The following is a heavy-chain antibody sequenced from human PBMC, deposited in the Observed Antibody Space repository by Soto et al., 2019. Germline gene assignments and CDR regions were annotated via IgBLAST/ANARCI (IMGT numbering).Heavy chain of an antibody. V-gene: IGHV3-11*06. Sequence: LRLSCAASGFTFSDYYMSWIRQAPGKGLEWVSYISSSSGYTNYADSVKGRFTISRDNAKNSLYLQMNSLRAEDTAAYYCAKEYGRLDYWGQGTLVTVSS. D-gene: IGHD4-17*01. CDR1: GFTFSDYY. CDR3: AKEYGRLDY. J-gene: IGHJ4*02. CDR2: ISSSSGYT.